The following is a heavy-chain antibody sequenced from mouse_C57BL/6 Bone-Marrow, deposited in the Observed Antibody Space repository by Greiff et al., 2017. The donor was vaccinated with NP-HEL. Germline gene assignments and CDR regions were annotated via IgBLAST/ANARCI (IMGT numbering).Heavy chain of an antibody. CDR3: ARYRITTVVAPYAMDY. D-gene: IGHD1-1*01. V-gene: IGHV1-9*01. Sequence: QVQLQQSGAELMKPGASVKLSCKATGYTFTGYWIEWVKQRPGHGLEWIGEILPGSGSTNYNEKFKGKATFTADTSSNTAYMQLSSLTTEDSAIYYCARYRITTVVAPYAMDYWGQGTSVTVSS. CDR1: GYTFTGYW. CDR2: ILPGSGST. J-gene: IGHJ4*01.